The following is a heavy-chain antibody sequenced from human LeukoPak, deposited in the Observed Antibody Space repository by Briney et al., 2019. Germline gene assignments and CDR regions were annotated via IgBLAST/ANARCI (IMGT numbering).Heavy chain of an antibody. CDR1: GFTFSGYA. D-gene: IGHD6-19*01. J-gene: IGHJ4*02. Sequence: GGSLRLSCAASGFTFSGYAMHWVRQAPGKGLEWVAVISYEGSNDYYADSVKGRFTISRDNSKNTLYLQMNSLRAEDTAVYYCATNGPGIAVAGYVDYWGQGTLVTVSS. CDR3: ATNGPGIAVAGYVDY. CDR2: ISYEGSND. V-gene: IGHV3-30-3*01.